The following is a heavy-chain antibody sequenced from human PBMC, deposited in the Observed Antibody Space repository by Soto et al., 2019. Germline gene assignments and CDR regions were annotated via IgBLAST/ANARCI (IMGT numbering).Heavy chain of an antibody. CDR2: ISAYNGNT. CDR3: AKSVGIAAASADY. V-gene: IGHV1-18*01. CDR1: GYTFTSYG. D-gene: IGHD6-13*01. J-gene: IGHJ4*02. Sequence: ASVKVSCKASGYTFTSYGISWVRQAPGQGLEWMGWISAYNGNTKNAQKLQGRVTISRDNSKNTLYLQMNSLRAEDTAVYYCAKSVGIAAASADYWGQGTLVNVSS.